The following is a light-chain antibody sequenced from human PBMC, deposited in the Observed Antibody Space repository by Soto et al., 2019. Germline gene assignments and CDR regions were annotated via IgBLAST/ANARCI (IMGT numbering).Light chain of an antibody. CDR3: QSYDSSLSGSV. J-gene: IGLJ3*02. CDR1: SSNIGAGQH. Sequence: QSVLTQPPSVSGAPGQRVSISCTGSSSNIGAGQHVHWYQQLPGTAPKLLIYGNNNRPSGVPDRFSGSKSGTSASLAITGLLAEDEADYYCQSYDSSLSGSVFGGGTKLTVL. V-gene: IGLV1-40*01. CDR2: GNN.